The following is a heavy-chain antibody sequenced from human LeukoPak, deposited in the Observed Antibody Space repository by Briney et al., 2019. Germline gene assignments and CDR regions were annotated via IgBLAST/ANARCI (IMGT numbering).Heavy chain of an antibody. D-gene: IGHD5-24*01. CDR1: GGSISSSSHY. Sequence: KASETLSLTCTVPGGSISSSSHYWGWIRQPPGKGVEWIGSIYHCGSTYYNPSLKSRVTISVDTSKNQFSRNLSSVTAADTAVYYCARDSRWLQSHYDYWGQGTLITVSS. CDR2: IYHCGST. V-gene: IGHV4-39*07. J-gene: IGHJ4*02. CDR3: ARDSRWLQSHYDY.